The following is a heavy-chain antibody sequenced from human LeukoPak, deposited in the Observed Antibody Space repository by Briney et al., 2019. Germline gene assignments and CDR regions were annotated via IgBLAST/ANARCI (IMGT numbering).Heavy chain of an antibody. CDR3: ARKDGGDFDY. J-gene: IGHJ4*02. Sequence: SETLSLTCAVYGGSFSGYYWSWIRQPPEKGLEWIGEINHSGSTNYNPSLKSRVTISVDTSKNQFSLKLSSVTAADTAVYYCARKDGGDFDYWGQGTLVTVSS. V-gene: IGHV4-34*01. CDR1: GGSFSGYY. CDR2: INHSGST. D-gene: IGHD4-23*01.